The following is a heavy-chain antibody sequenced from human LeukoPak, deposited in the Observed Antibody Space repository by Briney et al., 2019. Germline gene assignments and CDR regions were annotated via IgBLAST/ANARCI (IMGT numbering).Heavy chain of an antibody. CDR3: ARHAASSYDFWSDNWFDP. D-gene: IGHD3-3*01. J-gene: IGHJ5*02. CDR1: GGSISSSSYY. V-gene: IGHV4-39*01. Sequence: SETLSLTCTVSGGSISSSSYYWGWIRQPPGKGLEWIGSIYYSGSTYYNPSLKSRVTISVDTSKNQFSLKLGSVTAADTAVYYCARHAASSYDFWSDNWFDPWGQGTLVTVSS. CDR2: IYYSGST.